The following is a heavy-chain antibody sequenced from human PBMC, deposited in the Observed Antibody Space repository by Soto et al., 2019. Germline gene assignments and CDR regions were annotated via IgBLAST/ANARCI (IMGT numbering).Heavy chain of an antibody. D-gene: IGHD4-17*01. Sequence: PSETLSLTCTVSGGSISSYYWSWIRQPPGKGLEWIGYIYYSGSTNYNPSLKSRVTISVDTSKNQFSLKLTSVTAADTAVYYCARQSRTYTVTTPDYFDHWGQGSRVTVS. CDR1: GGSISSYY. V-gene: IGHV4-59*08. J-gene: IGHJ4*02. CDR3: ARQSRTYTVTTPDYFDH. CDR2: IYYSGST.